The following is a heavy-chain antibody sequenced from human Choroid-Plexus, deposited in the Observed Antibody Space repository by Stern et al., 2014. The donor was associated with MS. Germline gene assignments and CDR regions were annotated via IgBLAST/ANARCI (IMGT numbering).Heavy chain of an antibody. Sequence: QVQLVESGPGLVKPSETLSLSCTVSGGSVNSDGDYWSWIRQPPGKGMEXIGYIYNTGRTNYNPSVKSRVTISVDMSKNQFSLKLSSVTPADTAMYYCARDRQRAGSEIRGIDVWGQGTTVIVSS. CDR3: ARDRQRAGSEIRGIDV. D-gene: IGHD3-10*01. V-gene: IGHV4-61*08. CDR2: IYNTGRT. J-gene: IGHJ6*02. CDR1: GGSVNSDGDY.